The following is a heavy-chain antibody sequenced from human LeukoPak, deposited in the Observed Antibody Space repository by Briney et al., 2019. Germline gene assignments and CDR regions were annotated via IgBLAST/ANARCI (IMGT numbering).Heavy chain of an antibody. J-gene: IGHJ6*02. CDR3: ARGYGQLWFGYYGMDV. CDR2: MNPNSGNT. D-gene: IGHD5-18*01. V-gene: IGHV1-8*01. Sequence: ASVKVSCKASGYTFTSYDINWVRQATGQGLEWMGWMNPNSGNTGYAQKFQGRVTMTRNTSISTAYMELSSLRSEDTAVYYCARGYGQLWFGYYGMDVWGQGTTVTVSS. CDR1: GYTFTSYD.